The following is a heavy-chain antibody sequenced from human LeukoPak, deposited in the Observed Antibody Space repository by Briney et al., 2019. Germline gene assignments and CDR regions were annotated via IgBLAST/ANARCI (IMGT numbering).Heavy chain of an antibody. J-gene: IGHJ4*02. D-gene: IGHD3-10*01. CDR2: IYYSGST. CDR1: GGSISSYY. V-gene: IGHV4-59*12. Sequence: SETPSLTCTVSGGSISSYYWSWIRQPPGKGLEWIGYIYYSGSTNYNPSLKSRVTISVDTSKNQFSLKLSSVTAADTAVYYCARDGGYGSGSYYFDYWGQGTLVTVSS. CDR3: ARDGGYGSGSYYFDY.